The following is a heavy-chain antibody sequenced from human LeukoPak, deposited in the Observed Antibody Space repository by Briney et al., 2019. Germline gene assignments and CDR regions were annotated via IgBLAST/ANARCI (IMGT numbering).Heavy chain of an antibody. CDR3: ARGGGSSSWDYFDY. J-gene: IGHJ4*02. CDR1: GGSISSSSYY. D-gene: IGHD6-13*01. V-gene: IGHV4-39*01. CDR2: IYYSGST. Sequence: SETLSLTCTVSGGSISSSSYYWGWIRQPPGTGLEWIGSIYYSGSTYYNPSLKSRVTISVDTSKNQFSLKLSSVTAADTAVYYCARGGGSSSWDYFDYWGQGTLVTVSS.